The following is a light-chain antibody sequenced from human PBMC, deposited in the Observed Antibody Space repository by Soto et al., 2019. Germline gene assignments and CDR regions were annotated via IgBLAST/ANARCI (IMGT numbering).Light chain of an antibody. CDR1: SSDVGGYNY. CDR2: DVN. J-gene: IGLJ2*01. CDR3: ISYAGSNKPA. V-gene: IGLV2-8*01. Sequence: QSALTQPPSASGSPGQSVAISCSGTSSDVGGYNYVSWYQQHPGKAPKLMIYDVNKRPPGVPDRFSGSKSGNTASLTVSGLQDEDEADYYCISYAGSNKPAFGGGTKLTVL.